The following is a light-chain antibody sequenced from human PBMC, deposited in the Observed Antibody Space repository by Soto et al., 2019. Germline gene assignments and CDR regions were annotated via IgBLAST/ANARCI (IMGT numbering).Light chain of an antibody. Sequence: DIQMTQSPASLSASVGDRVTLTCRTSQSINNCLNWYQQKPGKAPTVLIYGASSLQSGVPLRFSGSGSGTDFTLTISSLQPEDFATYYCQQYETFSGTFGPGTKVEI. J-gene: IGKJ1*01. CDR1: QSINNC. CDR2: GAS. CDR3: QQYETFSGT. V-gene: IGKV1-39*01.